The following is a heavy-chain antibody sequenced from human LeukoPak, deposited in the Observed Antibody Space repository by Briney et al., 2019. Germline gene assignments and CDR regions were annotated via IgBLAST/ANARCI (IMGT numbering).Heavy chain of an antibody. D-gene: IGHD2-2*01. Sequence: PSETLSLTCTVSGGSISSYYWSWIRQPPQEGREWVGYIFYSGSTNYNPSLNSRVTISVDTSKNQFSLKLSSVTAADTAVYYCARGRVVPAAMGFDYWGQGTLVTVSS. J-gene: IGHJ4*02. CDR2: IFYSGST. CDR1: GGSISSYY. CDR3: ARGRVVPAAMGFDY. V-gene: IGHV4-59*01.